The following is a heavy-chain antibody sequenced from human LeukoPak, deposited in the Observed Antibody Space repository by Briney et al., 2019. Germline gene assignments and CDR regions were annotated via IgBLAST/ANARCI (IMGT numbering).Heavy chain of an antibody. D-gene: IGHD2-2*01. CDR3: ASGVVPAAPYYYYYMDV. Sequence: SVKVSCKASGGTFSSYAISWVRQAPGQGLEWMGGIIPIFGTANYAQKFQGRVTITADESTSTAYMELSSLRSEDTAVYYCASGVVPAAPYYYYYMDVWGKGTTVTVSS. V-gene: IGHV1-69*13. J-gene: IGHJ6*03. CDR1: GGTFSSYA. CDR2: IIPIFGTA.